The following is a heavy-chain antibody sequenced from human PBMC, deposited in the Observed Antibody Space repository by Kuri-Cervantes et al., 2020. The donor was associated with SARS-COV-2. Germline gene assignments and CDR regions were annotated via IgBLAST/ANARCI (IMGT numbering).Heavy chain of an antibody. CDR2: IYYSGST. D-gene: IGHD3-10*01. J-gene: IGHJ3*02. CDR3: ATSLPYYYGSGSYAIGVDAFDI. V-gene: IGHV4-39*07. CDR1: GGSISSSSYY. Sequence: SETLSLTCTVSGGSISSSSYYWGWIRQPPGKGLEWIGSIYYSGSTYYNPSLKSRVTISVDTSKNQFSLKLSSVTAADTAVYYCATSLPYYYGSGSYAIGVDAFDIWGQGTTVTVSS.